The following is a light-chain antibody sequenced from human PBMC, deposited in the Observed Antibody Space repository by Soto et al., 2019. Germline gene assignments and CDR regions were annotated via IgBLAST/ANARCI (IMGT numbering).Light chain of an antibody. CDR3: QNYNGAPWT. V-gene: IGKV1-27*01. CDR1: QGISNY. CDR2: AAS. J-gene: IGKJ1*01. Sequence: DIQMTQSPSSLSASVGDRVTITCRASQGISNYLVWYQQKPGKVPKLLIYAASTLQSRVPSRFSGSGSGTDITLTMTSLQPEDVATYYCQNYNGAPWTFGQGTKVEIK.